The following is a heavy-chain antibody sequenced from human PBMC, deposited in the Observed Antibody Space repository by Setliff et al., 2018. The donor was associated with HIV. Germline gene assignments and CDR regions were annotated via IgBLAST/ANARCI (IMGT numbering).Heavy chain of an antibody. D-gene: IGHD1-20*01. Sequence: SETLSLTCTVSGGSISSYYWSWIRQPPGKGLEWIGYIFYSGSTNYNPSLKSRVTMSADTSRNQLSLKLSSVTAADTAVYYCARGIGTRYNYYMDVWGKGTTVTVSS. CDR1: GGSISSYY. V-gene: IGHV4-59*12. CDR2: IFYSGST. CDR3: ARGIGTRYNYYMDV. J-gene: IGHJ6*03.